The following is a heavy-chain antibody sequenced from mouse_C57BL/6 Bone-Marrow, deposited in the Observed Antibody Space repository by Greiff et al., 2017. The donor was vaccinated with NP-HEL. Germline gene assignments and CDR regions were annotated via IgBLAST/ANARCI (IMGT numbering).Heavy chain of an antibody. V-gene: IGHV1-74*01. J-gene: IGHJ4*01. CDR3: AIGLSYYYAMDY. CDR1: GYTFTSYW. CDR2: IHPSASDT. Sequence: QVQLQQPGAELVKPGASVKVSCKASGYTFTSYWMHWVKQRPGQGLEWIGRIHPSASDTNYNQKFKGKATLTVDKSSSTAYMQLSSLTSEDSAVYYCAIGLSYYYAMDYWGQGTSVTVSS. D-gene: IGHD2-4*01.